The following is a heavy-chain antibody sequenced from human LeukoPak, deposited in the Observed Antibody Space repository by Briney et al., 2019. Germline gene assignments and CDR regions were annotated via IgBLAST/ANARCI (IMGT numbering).Heavy chain of an antibody. CDR3: ARDLEYSGSPNFGY. D-gene: IGHD6-6*01. Sequence: GGSLRLSCAASGFTFSSYSMNWVRQAPGKGLEWVSSISSSSSYIYYADSVKGRFTISRDNAKNSLYLQMNSLRAEDTAVYYCARDLEYSGSPNFGYWGQGTLVTVSS. CDR2: ISSSSSYI. CDR1: GFTFSSYS. V-gene: IGHV3-21*01. J-gene: IGHJ4*02.